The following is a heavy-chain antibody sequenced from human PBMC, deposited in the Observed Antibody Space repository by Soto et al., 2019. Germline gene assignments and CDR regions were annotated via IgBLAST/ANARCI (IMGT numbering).Heavy chain of an antibody. CDR1: GGSISGYY. J-gene: IGHJ6*02. V-gene: IGHV4-59*01. CDR3: ARQQLLPFYYALDV. Sequence: TSETLSVTCNVAGGSISGYYWSWIRQSPGKGLEYIGYIYYRGSTNYNSSLKSRVTMSVDTSRNQFSLKMNSVTAADTAVYYCARQQLLPFYYALDVWGQGTTVTVS. CDR2: IYYRGST. D-gene: IGHD1-26*01.